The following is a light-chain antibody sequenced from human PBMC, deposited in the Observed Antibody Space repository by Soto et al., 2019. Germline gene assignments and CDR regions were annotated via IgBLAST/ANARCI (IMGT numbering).Light chain of an antibody. Sequence: QMTQALSSLSASVGDRVTITCRASQSIAIYLDWYQQKPGKAPKLLIYAASTLESGVPSRFSGSGSGTDFTLTISSLQSEDFATYYCQQSYDSPKTFGQGTKVDIK. J-gene: IGKJ1*01. CDR1: QSIAIY. V-gene: IGKV1-39*01. CDR2: AAS. CDR3: QQSYDSPKT.